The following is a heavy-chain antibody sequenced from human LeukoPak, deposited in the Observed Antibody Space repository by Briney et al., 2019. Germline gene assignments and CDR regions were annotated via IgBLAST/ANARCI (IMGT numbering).Heavy chain of an antibody. D-gene: IGHD6-13*01. V-gene: IGHV3-74*01. J-gene: IGHJ4*02. CDR1: GFTFSSYW. CDR2: INSDGSST. CDR3: ARDSSSSWYQD. Sequence: PGGSLRLSCAASGFTFSSYWMHWVRQAPGKGLVWDSRINSDGSSTSYADSVKGRFTISRDNAKNTLYLQMNSLRAEDTAVYYCARDSSSSWYQDWGQGTLVTVSS.